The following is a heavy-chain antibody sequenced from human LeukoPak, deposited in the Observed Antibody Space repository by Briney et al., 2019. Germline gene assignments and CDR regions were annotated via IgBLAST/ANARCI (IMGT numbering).Heavy chain of an antibody. CDR1: GFTFSSYS. Sequence: GGSLRLSCAASGFTFSSYSMNWVRQAPGKGLEWVSSISSSSSYIYYADSVKGRFTISRDNAKNSLYLQMNSLRAEDTAVYYCARDPVEMATITNWFDPWGQGTLVTVSS. CDR2: ISSSSSYI. J-gene: IGHJ5*02. D-gene: IGHD5-24*01. V-gene: IGHV3-21*01. CDR3: ARDPVEMATITNWFDP.